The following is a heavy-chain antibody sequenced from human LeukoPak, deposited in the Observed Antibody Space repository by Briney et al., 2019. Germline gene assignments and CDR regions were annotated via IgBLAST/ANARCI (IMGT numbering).Heavy chain of an antibody. J-gene: IGHJ4*02. CDR1: GFTFSDYY. CDR3: ARDILYYDFWSGYSSPFDY. CDR2: ISSSGSTI. Sequence: GGSLRLSCAASGFTFSDYYMSWIRQAPGKGLEWVSYISSSGSTIYYADSVKGRFTISRDNAKNSLYLQMNSLRAEDTAVYYCARDILYYDFWSGYSSPFDYWGQGTLVTVSS. V-gene: IGHV3-11*04. D-gene: IGHD3-3*01.